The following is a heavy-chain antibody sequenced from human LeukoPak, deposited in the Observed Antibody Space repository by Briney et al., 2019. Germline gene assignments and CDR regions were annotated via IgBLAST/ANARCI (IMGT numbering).Heavy chain of an antibody. CDR3: ARPLIAAAGTLKDY. D-gene: IGHD6-13*01. J-gene: IGHJ4*02. V-gene: IGHV5-51*01. CDR2: IYPGDSDT. CDR1: GYSFNTYW. Sequence: GESLKISCKGSGYSFNTYWIAWVRQMPGKGLEWMGIIYPGDSDTRYSPSFQGQVTISADKSISTAYLQWSSLKASDTAMYYCARPLIAAAGTLKDYWGQGTLVTVSS.